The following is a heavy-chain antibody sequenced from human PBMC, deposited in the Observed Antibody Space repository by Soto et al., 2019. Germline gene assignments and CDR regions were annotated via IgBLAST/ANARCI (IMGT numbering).Heavy chain of an antibody. CDR3: AKIRYFDWLDYYYGMDV. Sequence: PSETLSLTCAVYGGSFSGYYWSWIRQPPGKGLEWIGEINHSGSTNYNPSLKSRVTISVDTSKNQFSLKLSSVTAADTAVYYCAKIRYFDWLDYYYGMDVWGQGTTVTVSS. J-gene: IGHJ6*02. CDR2: INHSGST. V-gene: IGHV4-34*01. CDR1: GGSFSGYY. D-gene: IGHD3-9*01.